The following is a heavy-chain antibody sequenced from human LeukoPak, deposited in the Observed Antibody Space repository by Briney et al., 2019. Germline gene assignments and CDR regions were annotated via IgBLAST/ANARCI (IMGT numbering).Heavy chain of an antibody. CDR1: GFSLTNFA. Sequence: GGSLRLSCAASGFSLTNFAMSWVRQAPGKGLEWVSAISGSGGSTFYADSVKGRFTMSRDNSKNTLYLQMNSLRAEDTAVYYCAKEASYCTNGVCYSRIFDTWGQGTLVTVSS. CDR2: ISGSGGST. CDR3: AKEASYCTNGVCYSRIFDT. V-gene: IGHV3-23*01. D-gene: IGHD2-8*01. J-gene: IGHJ5*02.